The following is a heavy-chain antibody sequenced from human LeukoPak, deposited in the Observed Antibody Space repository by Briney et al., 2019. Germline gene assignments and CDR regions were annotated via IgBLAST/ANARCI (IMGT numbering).Heavy chain of an antibody. CDR1: GGTFSSYA. Sequence: GASVKVSCKASGGTFSSYAISWVRQAPGQGLEWMGRIIPILGIANYAQKFQGRVTITADKSTSTAYMELSSLRSEDTAVYYCAREQEDSSSSFGLSGFDYWGQGTLVTVSS. CDR2: IIPILGIA. V-gene: IGHV1-69*04. D-gene: IGHD6-6*01. CDR3: AREQEDSSSSFGLSGFDY. J-gene: IGHJ4*02.